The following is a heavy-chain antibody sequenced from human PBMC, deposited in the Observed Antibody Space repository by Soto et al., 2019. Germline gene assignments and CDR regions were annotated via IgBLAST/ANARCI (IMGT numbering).Heavy chain of an antibody. CDR3: AKDSSDWLTYDY. V-gene: IGHV3-23*01. CDR1: GFTFSSYA. Sequence: GGSLRLSCAASGFTFSSYAMSWVRQAPGKGLERVSAISGSGVSTYYADSVKGRFTISRDNSKNTLYLQMNSLRAEDTAVYYWAKDSSDWLTYDYWGQGTLVTVSS. CDR2: ISGSGVST. J-gene: IGHJ4*02. D-gene: IGHD3-22*01.